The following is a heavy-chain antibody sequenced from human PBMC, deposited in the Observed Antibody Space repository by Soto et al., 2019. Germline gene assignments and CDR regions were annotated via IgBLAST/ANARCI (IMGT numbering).Heavy chain of an antibody. D-gene: IGHD5-12*01. Sequence: EVQLVESGGGLVKPGGSLRLSCAASGFTFSNAWMNWVRQAPGKGLEWVGRIKSKTDGGTTDYAAPVKGRFTISRDDSKNTLYLQMNSLKTEDTAVYYCTTVPYLPGYDYYYYGMDVWGQGTTVTVSS. CDR2: IKSKTDGGTT. V-gene: IGHV3-15*07. CDR3: TTVPYLPGYDYYYYGMDV. J-gene: IGHJ6*02. CDR1: GFTFSNAW.